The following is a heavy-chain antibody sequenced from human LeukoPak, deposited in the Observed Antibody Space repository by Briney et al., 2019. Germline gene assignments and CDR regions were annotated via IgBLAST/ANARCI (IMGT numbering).Heavy chain of an antibody. CDR2: IFSAGST. CDR3: AKGGSGWYLYYFDY. D-gene: IGHD6-19*01. J-gene: IGHJ4*02. CDR1: GFTVSSNY. V-gene: IGHV3-53*01. Sequence: GGSLRLSCAASGFTVSSNYINWVRQAPGKGLEWVSLIFSAGSTYYADSVKGRFTISRDNSKNTLYLQMNSLRAEDTAVYYCAKGGSGWYLYYFDYWGQGTLVTVSS.